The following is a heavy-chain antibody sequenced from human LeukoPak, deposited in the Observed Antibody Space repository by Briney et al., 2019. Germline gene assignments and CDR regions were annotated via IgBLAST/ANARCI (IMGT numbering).Heavy chain of an antibody. CDR3: AKVGGFDSSSWYEDYYYGMDV. D-gene: IGHD6-13*01. V-gene: IGHV3-66*01. CDR1: GFTVSSNY. Sequence: GGSLRLSCAASGFTVSSNYMSWVRQAPGKGLEWVSVIYSGGSTYYADSVKGRFTISRDNSKNTLYLQMNSLRAEDTAVYYCAKVGGFDSSSWYEDYYYGMDVWGQGTTVTVSS. J-gene: IGHJ6*02. CDR2: IYSGGST.